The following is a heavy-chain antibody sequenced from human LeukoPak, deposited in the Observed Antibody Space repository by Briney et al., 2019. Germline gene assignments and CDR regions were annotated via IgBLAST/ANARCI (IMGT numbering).Heavy chain of an antibody. V-gene: IGHV3-23*01. Sequence: GSLRLSCAASGFTFSNYDMSWVRLAPGKGLEWVSAITSGGKTYYADSVRARFTISRDNAKNTLYLQMNSLRAEDTAVYYCARGGEGYWGQGTLVTVSS. CDR1: GFTFSNYD. CDR2: ITSGGKT. J-gene: IGHJ4*02. CDR3: ARGGEGY.